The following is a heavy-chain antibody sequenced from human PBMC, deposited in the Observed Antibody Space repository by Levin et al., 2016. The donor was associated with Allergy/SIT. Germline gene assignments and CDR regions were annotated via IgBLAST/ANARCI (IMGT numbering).Heavy chain of an antibody. CDR1: GFMFSTYT. V-gene: IGHV3-48*01. Sequence: GESLKISCAASGFMFSTYTMNWVRQAPGKGLECVSYITGSGSSIRYADSVRGRFTISRDNAKNSLYLEMNSLRAEDTAVYYCATRSQPRWGQGTLVTVSS. CDR3: ATRSQPR. D-gene: IGHD6-19*01. CDR2: ITGSGSSI. J-gene: IGHJ4*02.